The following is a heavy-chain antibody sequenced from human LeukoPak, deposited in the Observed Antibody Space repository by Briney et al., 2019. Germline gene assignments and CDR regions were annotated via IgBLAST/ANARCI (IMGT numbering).Heavy chain of an antibody. CDR2: INPNSGGT. CDR3: ARIKSSSWYASY. CDR1: GYTFTGYY. Sequence: ASVKVSCKASGYTFTGYYMHWVRQAPGQGLEWIGWINPNSGGTNYAQKFQGRVTMTRDTSISTAYMELSRLRSDDTAVYYCARIKSSSWYASYWGQGTLVTVSS. D-gene: IGHD6-13*01. V-gene: IGHV1-2*02. J-gene: IGHJ4*02.